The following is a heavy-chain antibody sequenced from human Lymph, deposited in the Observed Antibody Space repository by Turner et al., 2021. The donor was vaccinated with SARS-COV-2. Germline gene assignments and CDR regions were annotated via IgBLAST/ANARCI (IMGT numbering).Heavy chain of an antibody. J-gene: IGHJ4*02. CDR3: ARDIPTTADYFDY. V-gene: IGHV3-21*01. D-gene: IGHD4-17*01. CDR2: ISSSSSYI. Sequence: EVQLVKSGGGLVKPGGSLRLSCAASGFNFSTYSMNWVRQAPGKGLEWISSISSSSSYIYYADSVKGRFTISRDDAKNSLYLQMNSLRAEDTAVYYCARDIPTTADYFDYWGQGTLVTVSS. CDR1: GFNFSTYS.